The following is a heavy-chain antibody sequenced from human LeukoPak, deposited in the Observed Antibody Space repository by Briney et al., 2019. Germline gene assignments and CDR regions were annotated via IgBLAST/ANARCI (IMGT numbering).Heavy chain of an antibody. CDR2: IYPGDSDT. Sequence: GESLKISCKGSGYSLTSYWIGWVRQMPGKGLEWMGIIYPGDSDTRYSPSFQGQVTISADKSISTAYLQWSSLKASDTAMYYCARRYAYCSGGRCYIFDYWGQGTLVTVSS. J-gene: IGHJ4*02. D-gene: IGHD2-15*01. CDR1: GYSLTSYW. CDR3: ARRYAYCSGGRCYIFDY. V-gene: IGHV5-51*01.